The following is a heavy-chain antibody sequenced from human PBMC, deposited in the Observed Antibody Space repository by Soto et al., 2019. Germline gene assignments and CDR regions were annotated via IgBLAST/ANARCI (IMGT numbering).Heavy chain of an antibody. CDR2: IWYDGSNK. CDR3: ARVTCDIAAAGISTGSDI. Sequence: GGSLRLSCAASGFTFSSYGMHWVRQSPGKGLEWVAVIWYDGSNKYYADSVKGRFTISRDNSKNTLYLQMNSLRAEDTAVYYCARVTCDIAAAGISTGSDIWAQGTMVTVSS. V-gene: IGHV3-33*08. CDR1: GFTFSSYG. D-gene: IGHD6-13*01. J-gene: IGHJ3*02.